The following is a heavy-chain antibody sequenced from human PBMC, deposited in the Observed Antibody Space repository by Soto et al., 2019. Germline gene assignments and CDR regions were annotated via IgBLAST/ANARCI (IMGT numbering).Heavy chain of an antibody. V-gene: IGHV1-2*02. CDR2: IGPESGAT. Sequence: ASVKVSCKSSGYTFTGHYIHWVRQAPEQGPEWMGEIGPESGATRYAQRFQGRVTMTRDMSITTVYMELNNLSPDDTAVYYCGRGRSGQIVVFYWGQGTPVTVSS. D-gene: IGHD1-26*01. CDR3: GRGRSGQIVVFY. J-gene: IGHJ4*02. CDR1: GYTFTGHY.